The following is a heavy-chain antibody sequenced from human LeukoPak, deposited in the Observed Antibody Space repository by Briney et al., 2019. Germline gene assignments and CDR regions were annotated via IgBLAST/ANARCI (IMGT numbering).Heavy chain of an antibody. Sequence: PGGSLRLSCAASRFTFSTYAMGWVRQAPGKGLEWVSAISGHGSNTYYADSVKGRFTVSRDNSKNTLYQQMYSLRVEDTAVYYCVKGMASGWGYYYYYGMDVWGQGTTVTVSS. V-gene: IGHV3-23*01. CDR1: RFTFSTYA. D-gene: IGHD6-19*01. CDR2: ISGHGSNT. J-gene: IGHJ6*02. CDR3: VKGMASGWGYYYYYGMDV.